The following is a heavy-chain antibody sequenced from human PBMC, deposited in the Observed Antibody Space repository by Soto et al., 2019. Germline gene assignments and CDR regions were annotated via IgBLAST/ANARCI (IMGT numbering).Heavy chain of an antibody. V-gene: IGHV3-66*01. J-gene: IGHJ4*02. D-gene: IGHD5-12*01. CDR2: MYIGGST. Sequence: GGSLRLSCAASGFTVHTNYMSWVRQAPGKGLEWVSVMYIGGSTDYADSVKGRFTISRDNSKNTLYLQMSNLRAEDTAVYYCARDKKNGYESDYWGQGTLVTVSS. CDR1: GFTVHTNY. CDR3: ARDKKNGYESDY.